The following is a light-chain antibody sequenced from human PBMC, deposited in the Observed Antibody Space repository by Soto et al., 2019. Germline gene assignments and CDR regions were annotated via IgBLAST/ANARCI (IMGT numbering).Light chain of an antibody. Sequence: QAVVTQEPSLTVSPGGTVTLTCASSTGAVTSGYYPNWFQQKPGQAPRAPIYSTSNKHSWTPARFSGSLLGGKAALTLSGVQPEDEAEYYCLLYYGGAVFGRGTKLTVL. J-gene: IGLJ2*01. CDR2: STS. CDR1: TGAVTSGYY. V-gene: IGLV7-43*01. CDR3: LLYYGGAV.